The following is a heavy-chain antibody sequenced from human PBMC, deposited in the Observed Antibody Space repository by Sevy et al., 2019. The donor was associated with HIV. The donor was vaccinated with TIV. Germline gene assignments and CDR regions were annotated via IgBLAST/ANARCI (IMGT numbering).Heavy chain of an antibody. CDR3: ARGQSERYYYDTSGYYYPFYFDY. CDR1: GDSITSYY. Sequence: SETLSLTCTFSGDSITSYYWSWIRQPPGKGLEWIGYIYYSGSTNYTPSLKSRVSISLDTSKNQFSLRLSRVTAADTAAYYCARGQSERYYYDTSGYYYPFYFDYWGQGTLVTVSS. CDR2: IYYSGST. V-gene: IGHV4-59*01. D-gene: IGHD3-22*01. J-gene: IGHJ4*02.